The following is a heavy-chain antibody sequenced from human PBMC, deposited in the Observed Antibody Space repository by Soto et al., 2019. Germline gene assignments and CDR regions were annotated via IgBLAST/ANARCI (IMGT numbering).Heavy chain of an antibody. CDR1: GGSISSSSYY. J-gene: IGHJ5*02. Sequence: SETLSLTCTVSGGSISSSSYYWGWIRQPPGKGLEWIGSIYYSGSTYYNPSLKSRVTISVDTSKNQFSLKLSSVTAADTAVYYCARYRTSGDWFDPWGQGTLVTVSS. CDR3: ARYRTSGDWFDP. CDR2: IYYSGST. D-gene: IGHD3-16*02. V-gene: IGHV4-39*01.